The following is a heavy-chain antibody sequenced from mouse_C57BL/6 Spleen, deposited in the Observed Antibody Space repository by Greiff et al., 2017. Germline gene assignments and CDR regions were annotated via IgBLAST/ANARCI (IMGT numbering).Heavy chain of an antibody. CDR1: GYTFTGYW. CDR2: ILPGNGST. Sequence: QVQLQQSGAELMKPGASVKLSCKASGYTFTGYWIEWVKQRPGHGLEWIGKILPGNGSTNYNEKFKGKATFTVDTSSNTAYMQRSSLTDEDSDYYDCERYYGSNDEWLAYWGKGTLVTVSA. V-gene: IGHV1-9*01. J-gene: IGHJ3*01. CDR3: ERYYGSNDEWLAY. D-gene: IGHD1-1*01.